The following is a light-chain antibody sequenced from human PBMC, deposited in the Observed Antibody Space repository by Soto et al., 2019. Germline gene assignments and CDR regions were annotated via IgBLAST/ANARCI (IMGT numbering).Light chain of an antibody. CDR3: QQYGSSPWT. CDR1: QSITNNY. CDR2: LAS. Sequence: EIVLTQSPGTQSLSPGERATLSCRASQSITNNYLAWYQQKPGQAPRLLIYLASSRAAGIPDRFSGSGSGADSTLTINRLEPEDFAVYHCQQYGSSPWTFGQGTKVDIK. J-gene: IGKJ1*01. V-gene: IGKV3-20*01.